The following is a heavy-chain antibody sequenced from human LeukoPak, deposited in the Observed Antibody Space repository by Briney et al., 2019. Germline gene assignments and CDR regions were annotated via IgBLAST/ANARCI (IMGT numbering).Heavy chain of an antibody. Sequence: ASVKVSCKASGYTFTGYYMHWVRQAPGQGLEWMGWINPNSGGTNYAQKFQGRVTMTRDTSISTAYMELSRLRSDDTAVYYCARADIVVGDDAFDIWGQGTMVTVSS. J-gene: IGHJ3*02. CDR2: INPNSGGT. V-gene: IGHV1-2*02. CDR3: ARADIVVGDDAFDI. CDR1: GYTFTGYY. D-gene: IGHD2-15*01.